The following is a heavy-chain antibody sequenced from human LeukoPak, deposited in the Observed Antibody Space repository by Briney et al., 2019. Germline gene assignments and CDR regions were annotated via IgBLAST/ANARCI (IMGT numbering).Heavy chain of an antibody. CDR3: ARDLTISGVVPRSWFDP. Sequence: GASVKVSCKASGYTFTSYGISWVRQAPGQGLEWMGWITAYNGNTNYAQKLQGRVTMTTDTSTSTAYMELRSLRSDDTAVYYCARDLTISGVVPRSWFDPWGQGTLVTVSS. V-gene: IGHV1-18*01. J-gene: IGHJ5*02. D-gene: IGHD3-3*01. CDR1: GYTFTSYG. CDR2: ITAYNGNT.